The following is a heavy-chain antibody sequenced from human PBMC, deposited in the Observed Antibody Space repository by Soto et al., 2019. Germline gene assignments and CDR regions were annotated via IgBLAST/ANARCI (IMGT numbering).Heavy chain of an antibody. CDR3: AKGQRYFSSASCYFLPRVDAP. CDR2: INSNSGSV. CDR1: GFTFDDYA. Sequence: EVQLVESGGGLVQPGRSLRLSCVASGFTFDDYAMHWVRQAPGKGLEWVSGINSNSGSVGYAYSVQGRFTISRDNAKKSLYLQMNSLSPEDTAWYYCAKGQRYFSSASCYFLPRVDAPWGQGTLVTVSS. D-gene: IGHD2-2*01. V-gene: IGHV3-9*01. J-gene: IGHJ5*02.